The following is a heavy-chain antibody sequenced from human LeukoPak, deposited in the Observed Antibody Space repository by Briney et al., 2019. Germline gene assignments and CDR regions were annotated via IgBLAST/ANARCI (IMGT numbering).Heavy chain of an antibody. CDR3: ARGRRYYYYYMDV. CDR2: IKQDGSEK. Sequence: GGSLRLSCAASGFTFSSYWMSWVRQAPGKGLEWVANIKQDGSEKYYVDSVKGRSTISRDNAKNSLYLQMNSLRAEDTAVYYCARGRRYYYYYMDVWGKGTTVTVSS. V-gene: IGHV3-7*01. J-gene: IGHJ6*03. CDR1: GFTFSSYW.